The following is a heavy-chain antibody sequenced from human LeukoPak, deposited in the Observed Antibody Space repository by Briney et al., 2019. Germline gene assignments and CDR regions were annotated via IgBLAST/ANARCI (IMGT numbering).Heavy chain of an antibody. J-gene: IGHJ4*02. D-gene: IGHD3-10*01. V-gene: IGHV4-4*02. CDR1: GGSISSSNW. Sequence: PSETLSLTCAASGGSISSSNWWSWVRQPPGQGLAWIGEIYHSGSTNYNPSLKSRVTISVDKSKNQFSLKLSSVTAADTAVYYCARTNPDYYGSGSYPLDYWGQGTLVTVSS. CDR2: IYHSGST. CDR3: ARTNPDYYGSGSYPLDY.